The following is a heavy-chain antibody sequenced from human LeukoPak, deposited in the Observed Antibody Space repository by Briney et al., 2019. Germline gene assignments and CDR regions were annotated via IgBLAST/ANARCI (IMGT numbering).Heavy chain of an antibody. J-gene: IGHJ4*02. V-gene: IGHV3-48*01. CDR3: ARVGVRFDY. CDR2: ISSSSSTI. Sequence: GGSLRLSCAASEFTFSSYSMNGVRQAPGKGLEWVSYISSSSSTIYYADSVKGRFTISRDNAKNSLYLQMNSLRAEDTAVYYCARVGVRFDYWGQGTLVTVSS. CDR1: EFTFSSYS. D-gene: IGHD3-16*02.